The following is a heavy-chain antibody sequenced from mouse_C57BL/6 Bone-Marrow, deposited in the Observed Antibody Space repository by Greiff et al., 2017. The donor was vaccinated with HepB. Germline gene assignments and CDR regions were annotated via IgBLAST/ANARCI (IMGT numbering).Heavy chain of an antibody. CDR3: ARYGYYSNYGCAMDY. CDR2: IYPGSGST. Sequence: VKLQQPGAELVKPGASVKMSCKASGYTFTSYWITWVKQRPGQGLEWIGDIYPGSGSTNYNEKFKSKATLTVDTSSSTAYMQLSSLTSEDSAVYYCARYGYYSNYGCAMDYWGQGTSVTVSS. D-gene: IGHD2-5*01. V-gene: IGHV1-55*01. CDR1: GYTFTSYW. J-gene: IGHJ4*01.